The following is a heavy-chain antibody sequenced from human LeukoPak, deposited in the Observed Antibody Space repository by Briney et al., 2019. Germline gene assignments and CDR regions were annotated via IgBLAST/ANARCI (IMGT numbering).Heavy chain of an antibody. J-gene: IGHJ4*02. CDR2: ISYDGSNK. Sequence: GRSLRLSCAASGFTFSSYAMHWVRQAPGKGLEWVAVISYDGSNKYYADSVKGRFTISRDNSKNTLYLQMNSLRAEDTAVYYCTAVANWGQGTLVTVSS. CDR3: TAVAN. D-gene: IGHD6-19*01. CDR1: GFTFSSYA. V-gene: IGHV3-30*04.